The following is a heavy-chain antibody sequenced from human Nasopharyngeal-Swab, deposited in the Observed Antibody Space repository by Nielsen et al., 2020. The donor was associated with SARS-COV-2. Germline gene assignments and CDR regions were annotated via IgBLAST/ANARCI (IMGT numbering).Heavy chain of an antibody. CDR1: GGSVRGYY. D-gene: IGHD6-13*01. CDR3: ARGPSAVAFDP. J-gene: IGHJ5*02. V-gene: IGHV4-34*01. Sequence: SETLSLTCAVCGGSVRGYYWSWIRQPPGKGLEWIGEINHSGSTNYNPSLKSRVTISVDTSKNQFSLKLSSVTAADTAVYYCARGPSAVAFDPWGQGTLVTVSS. CDR2: INHSGST.